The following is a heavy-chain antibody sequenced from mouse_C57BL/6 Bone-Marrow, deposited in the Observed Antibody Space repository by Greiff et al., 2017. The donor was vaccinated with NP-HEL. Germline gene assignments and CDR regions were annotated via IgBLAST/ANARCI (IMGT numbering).Heavy chain of an antibody. CDR1: GYTFTSYG. J-gene: IGHJ3*01. Sequence: QVQLKESGAELARPGASVKLSCKASGYTFTSYGISWVKQRTGQGLEWIGEIYPRSGNTYYNEKFKGKATLTADKSSSTAYMELRSLTSEDSAVYFCARFFKLGWFAYWGQGTLVTVSA. CDR3: ARFFKLGWFAY. D-gene: IGHD4-1*01. CDR2: IYPRSGNT. V-gene: IGHV1-81*01.